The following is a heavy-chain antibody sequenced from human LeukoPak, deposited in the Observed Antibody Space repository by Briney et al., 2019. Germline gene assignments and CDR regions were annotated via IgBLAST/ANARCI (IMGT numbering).Heavy chain of an antibody. Sequence: GGSLRLSCAASGFTFSNYEMNWIRQAPGKGLEWISYISNSGNTKYYADSVKGRFTIPRDNSKNTLYLQMNSLRAEDTAVYYCAKDRAPRGFSYFDYWGQGTLVTVSS. CDR1: GFTFSNYE. J-gene: IGHJ4*02. CDR2: ISNSGNTK. D-gene: IGHD1-26*01. V-gene: IGHV3-48*03. CDR3: AKDRAPRGFSYFDY.